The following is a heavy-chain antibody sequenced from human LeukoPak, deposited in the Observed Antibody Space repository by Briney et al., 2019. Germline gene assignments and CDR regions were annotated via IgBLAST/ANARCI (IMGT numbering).Heavy chain of an antibody. J-gene: IGHJ5*02. CDR1: GFTFSSYE. V-gene: IGHV3-48*03. CDR3: ARVGAGIAVGWFDP. Sequence: GGSLRLSCAASGFTFSSYEMHWVRQAPGKGLEWVSYISSSGGTIYYADSVKGRFTISRDNAKNSLYLQMNSLRAEDTAVYYCARVGAGIAVGWFDPWGQGTLVTVSS. D-gene: IGHD6-19*01. CDR2: ISSSGGTI.